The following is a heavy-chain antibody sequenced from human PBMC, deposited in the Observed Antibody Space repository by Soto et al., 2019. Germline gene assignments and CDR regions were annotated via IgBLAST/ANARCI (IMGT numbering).Heavy chain of an antibody. CDR3: AGVLVRGARRWVHP. CDR1: DYTFINYG. D-gene: IGHD3-10*01. CDR2: ISPYNGDT. J-gene: IGHJ5*02. V-gene: IGHV1-18*01. Sequence: QVQLVQSGAEVKKHGASVKVSCKASDYTFINYGLTWVRQAPGQGLEWMGWISPYNGDTNYAQKFEGRVTMTTDTSTSTAYVELRSLRSDGTAVYYCAGVLVRGARRWVHPWVLGTLVTDSS.